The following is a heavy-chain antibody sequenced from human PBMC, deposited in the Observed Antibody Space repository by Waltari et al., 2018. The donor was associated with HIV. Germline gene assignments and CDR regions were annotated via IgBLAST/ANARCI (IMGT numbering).Heavy chain of an antibody. J-gene: IGHJ4*02. Sequence: EVQVVESGGALVQPGGSLRLSCEGSGIIFRDQHMDWVRQAPGKGLEWIGRIRNSGDTPDFATAVKARFTISGDASRNSVFLHMNSLKAEDTAVYYCVVAVPGSIGDYWGQGTLVTVSS. V-gene: IGHV3-72*01. D-gene: IGHD6-13*01. CDR1: GIIFRDQH. CDR3: VVAVPGSIGDY. CDR2: IRNSGDTP.